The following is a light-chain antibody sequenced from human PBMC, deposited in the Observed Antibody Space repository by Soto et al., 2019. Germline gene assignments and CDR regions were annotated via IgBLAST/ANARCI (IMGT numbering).Light chain of an antibody. V-gene: IGKV2-30*01. J-gene: IGKJ4*01. CDR3: MQGTHWPLT. CDR1: QSLVYSDGITY. CDR2: KVS. Sequence: DVLMTQSPLSLPVTLGQPASISCRSSQSLVYSDGITYLNWFHQRPGQSPRRLIYKVSKRDSGVPDRFSGRGSGTDFTLKISRVEAEDVGLYYRMQGTHWPLTFGGGTKVEIK.